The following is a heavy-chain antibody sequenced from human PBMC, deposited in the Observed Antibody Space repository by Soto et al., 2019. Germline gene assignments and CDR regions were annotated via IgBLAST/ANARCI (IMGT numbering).Heavy chain of an antibody. Sequence: LGESLQISCKGSGYSFTSYWISWVRQMPGKGLEWMGRLDPSDSYTNYSPSFKGHVTISADKSISTAYLQWSSLKASDTALYYSARHLDSRRWYRAFDIWGQGTMVTVS. CDR1: GYSFTSYW. CDR3: ARHLDSRRWYRAFDI. J-gene: IGHJ3*02. D-gene: IGHD6-19*01. V-gene: IGHV5-10-1*01. CDR2: LDPSDSYT.